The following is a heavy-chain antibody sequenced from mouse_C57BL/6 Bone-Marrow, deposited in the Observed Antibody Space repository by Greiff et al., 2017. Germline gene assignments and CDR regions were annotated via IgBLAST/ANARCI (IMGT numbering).Heavy chain of an antibody. V-gene: IGHV14-1*01. Sequence: EVQLQQSGAELVRPGASVKLSCTASGFNIKDYYMHWVKQRPEQGLEWIGRIDPEDGDTEYAPKFPGKATMTADTSSNIAYLQLSSLTSEDTAVYYCTTVYYGSRGLDYWGQGTTLTVSS. J-gene: IGHJ2*01. D-gene: IGHD1-1*01. CDR1: GFNIKDYY. CDR3: TTVYYGSRGLDY. CDR2: IDPEDGDT.